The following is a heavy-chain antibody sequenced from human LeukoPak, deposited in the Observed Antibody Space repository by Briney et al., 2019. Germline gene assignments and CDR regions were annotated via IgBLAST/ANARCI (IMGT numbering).Heavy chain of an antibody. CDR2: IWFDGSKT. CDR3: AGVSFSSGWYRDY. J-gene: IGHJ4*02. V-gene: IGHV3-33*01. D-gene: IGHD6-19*01. Sequence: GGSLRLSCAASGFTFSSFGMHWVRQAPGKGLEWVAVIWFDGSKTYYSESVKGRFSVSRDNSKNTVYLQMNSLRAEDTAVYYCAGVSFSSGWYRDYWGQGALVTVSS. CDR1: GFTFSSFG.